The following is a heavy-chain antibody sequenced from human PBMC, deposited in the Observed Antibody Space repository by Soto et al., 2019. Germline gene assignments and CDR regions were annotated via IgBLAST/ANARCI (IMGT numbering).Heavy chain of an antibody. CDR3: HGYGY. J-gene: IGHJ4*02. V-gene: IGHV3-53*01. D-gene: IGHD5-12*01. CDR1: GFTVSSTNY. Sequence: EVKVVQSGGGLIQPGGSLRLSCVVSGFTVSSTNYMSWVRQAPGKGLEWVSVIYSGGTTFYADSVKGRFTIARVNSKNTLYLQMNSLRAEDTAVYYCHGYGYWGQGTLVTVSS. CDR2: IYSGGTT.